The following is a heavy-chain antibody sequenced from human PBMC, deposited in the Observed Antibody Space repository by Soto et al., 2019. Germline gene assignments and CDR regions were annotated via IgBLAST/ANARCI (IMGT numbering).Heavy chain of an antibody. D-gene: IGHD3-9*01. CDR1: GFTFSSYA. Sequence: GGSLRLSCAASGFTFSSYAMSWVRQAPGKGLEWVSAISGSGGSTYYADSVKGRFTISRDNSKNTLYLQMKSLRAEDTAVYYCAKFLRYFDWLLTFDYWGQGTLVTVSS. V-gene: IGHV3-23*01. CDR2: ISGSGGST. CDR3: AKFLRYFDWLLTFDY. J-gene: IGHJ4*02.